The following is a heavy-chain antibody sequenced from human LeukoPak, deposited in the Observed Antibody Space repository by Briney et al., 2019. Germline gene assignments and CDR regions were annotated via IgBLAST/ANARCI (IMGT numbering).Heavy chain of an antibody. Sequence: GGSLRLSCAASGFSFNRYAVAWVRQAPGKGLEWVSTISGSGGRTFFADSVKGRFTVSRDNSVFLQMNSLRAEDTALYYCAQSTSMRYLFDLRGRGTLVTVSS. D-gene: IGHD2-8*01. CDR1: GFSFNRYA. J-gene: IGHJ2*01. CDR3: AQSTSMRYLFDL. V-gene: IGHV3-23*01. CDR2: ISGSGGRT.